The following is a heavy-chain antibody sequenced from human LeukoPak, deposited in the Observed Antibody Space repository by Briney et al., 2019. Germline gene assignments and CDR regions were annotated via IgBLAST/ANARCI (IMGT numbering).Heavy chain of an antibody. CDR1: GGSIRSSYYY. CDR2: IYDSGST. V-gene: IGHV4-39*07. D-gene: IGHD2-15*01. CDR3: ARGPGNCSGGICYPNRYYHYYYGMDV. Sequence: SETLSLTCTVSGGSIRSSYYYWGWIRQPPGKGLEWIGSIYDSGSTYYNPSLKSRVTISVDTSKNQFSLKLSSVTAADTAVYYCARGPGNCSGGICYPNRYYHYYYGMDVWGQGTTVTVSS. J-gene: IGHJ6*02.